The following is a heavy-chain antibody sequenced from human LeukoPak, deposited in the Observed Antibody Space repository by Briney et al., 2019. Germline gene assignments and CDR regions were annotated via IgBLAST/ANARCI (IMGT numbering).Heavy chain of an antibody. CDR3: ARGGYYDSSGYYYLFDY. J-gene: IGHJ4*02. Sequence: GGSLRLSCAASGFTFSSYDMHWVRQATGKGLEWVSAIGTAGDTYYPGSVKGRFTISRENAKNSLYLQMNSLRAGDTAVYYCARGGYYDSSGYYYLFDYWGQGTLVTVSS. CDR1: GFTFSSYD. CDR2: IGTAGDT. D-gene: IGHD3-22*01. V-gene: IGHV3-13*01.